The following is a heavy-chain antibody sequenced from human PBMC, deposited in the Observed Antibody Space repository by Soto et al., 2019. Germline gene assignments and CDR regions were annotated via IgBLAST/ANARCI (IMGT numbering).Heavy chain of an antibody. D-gene: IGHD3-10*01. CDR3: AREGSEMVRGVIHEVFEI. CDR1: GFTFSSYG. Sequence: QVQLVESGGGVVQPGRSLRLSCAASGFTFSSYGIHWVRQAPGKGLEWVAVIWYDGSNKYYADSVKGRFTISRDNSKNTLYLQMNSLRAEDTAVYYCAREGSEMVRGVIHEVFEIWGQGTMVTVSS. J-gene: IGHJ3*02. V-gene: IGHV3-33*01. CDR2: IWYDGSNK.